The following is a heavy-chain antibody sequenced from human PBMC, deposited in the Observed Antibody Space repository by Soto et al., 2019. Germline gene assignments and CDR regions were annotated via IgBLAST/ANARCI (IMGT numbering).Heavy chain of an antibody. D-gene: IGHD3-10*01. CDR3: AKPEEVVRGFDF. Sequence: PGGSLRLSCAAAGFTFGHSAMSWVRQAPGQGREWVAALSGTGGAAYYADSVKGRFTISRDNSRNTLFLQMNSLRVDDTAIYHCAKPEEVVRGFDFWGLGTLGTVSS. J-gene: IGHJ4*02. CDR2: LSGTGGAA. CDR1: GFTFGHSA. V-gene: IGHV3-23*01.